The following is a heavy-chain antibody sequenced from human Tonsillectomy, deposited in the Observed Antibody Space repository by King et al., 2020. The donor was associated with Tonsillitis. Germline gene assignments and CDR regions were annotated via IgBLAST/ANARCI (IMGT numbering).Heavy chain of an antibody. D-gene: IGHD2-21*02. CDR1: GLTFSSYG. CDR2: ISYDGSNK. Sequence: VQLVESGGGVVQPGRSLRLSCAASGLTFSSYGMHWVRQAPGKGLEWVAVISYDGSNKYYADSVKGRFTISRDNSKNTLYLQMNSLRAEDTAVYYCAKDLAVTRKGFDYWGQGTLVTVSS. CDR3: AKDLAVTRKGFDY. J-gene: IGHJ4*02. V-gene: IGHV3-30*18.